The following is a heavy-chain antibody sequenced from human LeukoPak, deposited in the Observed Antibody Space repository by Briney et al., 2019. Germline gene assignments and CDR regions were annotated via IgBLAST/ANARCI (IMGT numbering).Heavy chain of an antibody. CDR2: INPNSGGT. CDR1: GYTFTGYY. Sequence: GASVKVSCKASGYTFTGYYMHWVRQAPGQGLEWMGWINPNSGGTNYAQKFQGRVTMTRDTSISTAYMELSRLRSDDTAVYYCARDSSSSWTGNWFDPWGQGTLVTVSS. J-gene: IGHJ5*02. D-gene: IGHD6-13*01. V-gene: IGHV1-2*02. CDR3: ARDSSSSWTGNWFDP.